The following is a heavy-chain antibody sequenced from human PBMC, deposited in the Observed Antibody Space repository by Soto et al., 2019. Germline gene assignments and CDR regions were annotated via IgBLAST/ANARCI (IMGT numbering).Heavy chain of an antibody. CDR1: GGTFSSYA. CDR3: ERFLGLGELSSP. V-gene: IGHV1-69*13. Sequence: SVKVSCKASGGTFSSYAISWVRHAPGQGLEWMGGIIPIFGTASYAQKFQGRVTITADESTTTAYMELSSLRSEDTAVYYCERFLGLGELSSPWGKGTLVTVAS. J-gene: IGHJ5*02. D-gene: IGHD3-16*02. CDR2: IIPIFGTA.